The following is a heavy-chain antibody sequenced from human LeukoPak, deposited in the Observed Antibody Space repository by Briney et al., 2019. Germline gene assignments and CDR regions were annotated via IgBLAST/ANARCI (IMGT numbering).Heavy chain of an antibody. Sequence: ASVKVSCKASGYTFTGYYMHWVRQAPGQGLEWMGWINPNSGGTNYAQKFQGRVTMTRDTSISTAYMELSRLRSDDTAVYYCARESSLSGMGFDPWGQGTLVTVSP. CDR1: GYTFTGYY. D-gene: IGHD1-14*01. V-gene: IGHV1-2*02. CDR2: INPNSGGT. CDR3: ARESSLSGMGFDP. J-gene: IGHJ5*02.